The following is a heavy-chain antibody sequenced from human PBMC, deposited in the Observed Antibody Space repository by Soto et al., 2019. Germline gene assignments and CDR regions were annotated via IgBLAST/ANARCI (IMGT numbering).Heavy chain of an antibody. D-gene: IGHD3-3*01. V-gene: IGHV4-39*01. J-gene: IGHJ4*02. CDR2: IYYSGST. Sequence: SETLSLTCTVSGDSGGFISSSSYHWGWIRQHPGKGLEWIGNIYYSGSTYYNPSLKSRVTISVDTSKNQFSLKLSSVTAADTAVYYCARFGDGDFWSGYIWTISNWGQGTLVTVSS. CDR3: ARFGDGDFWSGYIWTISN. CDR1: GDSGGFISSSSYH.